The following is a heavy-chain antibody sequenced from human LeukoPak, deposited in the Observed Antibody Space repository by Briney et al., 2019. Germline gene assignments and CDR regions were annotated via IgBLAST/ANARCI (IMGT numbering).Heavy chain of an antibody. V-gene: IGHV4-30-4*01. CDR3: ARGGQGDGYSADEAFDF. CDR1: GGSIKSGDYY. D-gene: IGHD5-24*01. J-gene: IGHJ3*01. CDR2: IYYSGST. Sequence: SETLSLTCTVSGGSIKSGDYYWSWIRQPPGKGLEWIGYIYYSGSTNYNPSLKSRVTISIDTSKNQFSLQLNSVTPEDTAVYYCARGGQGDGYSADEAFDFWGQGTMVTVSS.